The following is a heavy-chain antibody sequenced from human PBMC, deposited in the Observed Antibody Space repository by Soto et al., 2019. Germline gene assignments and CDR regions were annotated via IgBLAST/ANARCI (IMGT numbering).Heavy chain of an antibody. CDR3: AKPSIAAAGMSYYYGLDV. J-gene: IGHJ6*02. D-gene: IGHD6-13*01. Sequence: GESLKISCKGSGYTFTNYWIGWVRQVPGRGLEWMGIIHLGDSDTRYSPSFQGQVTISADKSISTAYLQWNSLKASDTAMYYCAKPSIAAAGMSYYYGLDVWGQGTTVTVSS. V-gene: IGHV5-51*01. CDR2: IHLGDSDT. CDR1: GYTFTNYW.